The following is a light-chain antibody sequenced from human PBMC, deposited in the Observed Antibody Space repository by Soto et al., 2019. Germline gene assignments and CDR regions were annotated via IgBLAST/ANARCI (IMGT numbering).Light chain of an antibody. V-gene: IGKV1-5*03. J-gene: IGKJ1*01. CDR1: QSISGS. CDR2: EAS. Sequence: DIQMTQSPSTLSASVGDRVTITCRASQSISGSLAWYQQKPGKAPKRLIYEASNLKSGVPSRFSRSGYGTEYNLTICSLQPNASASYYCQQYNGYCTFGQGTRVEIK. CDR3: QQYNGYCT.